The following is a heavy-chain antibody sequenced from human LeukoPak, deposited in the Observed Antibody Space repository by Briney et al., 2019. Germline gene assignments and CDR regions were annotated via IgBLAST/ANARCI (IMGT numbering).Heavy chain of an antibody. CDR1: GFTFGDYA. Sequence: GGPLRLSCTASGFTFGDYAMSWFGLVPGEGVEWVSFIRSKAYGGTTEYAASVKGRFTISRDDSKSIAYLQMNSLKTEDTAVYYCTRSAGGFYYYYYMDVWGKGTTVTVSS. J-gene: IGHJ6*03. V-gene: IGHV3-49*03. CDR2: IRSKAYGGTT. CDR3: TRSAGGFYYYYYMDV.